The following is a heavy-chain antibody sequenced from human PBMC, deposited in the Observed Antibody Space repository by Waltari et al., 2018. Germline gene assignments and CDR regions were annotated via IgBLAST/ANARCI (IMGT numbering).Heavy chain of an antibody. CDR1: GGTFSSYA. CDR2: VIPIFVTA. CDR3: ARDPKDEGYSSSWSAFDI. D-gene: IGHD6-13*01. Sequence: QVQLVQSGAEVKKPGSSVKVSCKASGGTFSSYAISWVRQAPGQGLEWMGGVIPIFVTANYAQKFQGRVTITADESTSTAYMELSSLRSEDTAVYYCARDPKDEGYSSSWSAFDIWGQGTMVTVSS. V-gene: IGHV1-69*01. J-gene: IGHJ3*02.